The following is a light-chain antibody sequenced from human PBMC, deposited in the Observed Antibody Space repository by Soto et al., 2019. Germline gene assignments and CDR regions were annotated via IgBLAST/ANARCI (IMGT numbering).Light chain of an antibody. V-gene: IGLV2-14*02. CDR2: EAT. CDR3: SSYLSTSTVV. J-gene: IGLJ2*01. CDR1: SSDIGSYNL. Sequence: QSVLTQPASVSGSPEQSITISCTGTSSDIGSYNLVSWYQQHPGKAPKVMIYEATKRPSGVSNRFSGSKSGNTASLTISGLQAEDEADYYCSSYLSTSTVVFGGGTKLTVL.